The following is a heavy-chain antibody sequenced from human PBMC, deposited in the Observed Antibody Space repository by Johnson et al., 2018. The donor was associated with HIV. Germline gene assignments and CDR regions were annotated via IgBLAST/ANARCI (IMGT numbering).Heavy chain of an antibody. CDR1: GFTFSSYA. CDR3: ARDLSEGELGHAFDI. J-gene: IGHJ3*02. Sequence: VQLVESGGGVVQPGRSLRLSCAASGFTFSSYAMHWVRQAPGKGLEWVAVISYDGSNKYYADSVKGRFTISRDNSKNTLYLQMNSLRAEDTAMYYCARDLSEGELGHAFDIWGQGTMVTVSS. CDR2: ISYDGSNK. D-gene: IGHD1-26*01. V-gene: IGHV3-30-3*01.